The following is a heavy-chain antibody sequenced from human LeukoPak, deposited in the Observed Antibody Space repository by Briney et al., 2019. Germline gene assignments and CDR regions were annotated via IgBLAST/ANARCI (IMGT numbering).Heavy chain of an antibody. CDR2: ISSSSSNI. J-gene: IGHJ4*02. D-gene: IGHD3-9*01. V-gene: IGHV3-21*01. CDR1: GFTFSSYS. CDR3: ARAYDILTGDGLDY. Sequence: PGGSLRLSCAASGFTFSSYSMHWVRPPAGKGLAGVSSISSSSSNIYYADSVKGRFTISRDNAKNSLYLQMNSPRAEDTAVYYCARAYDILTGDGLDYWGQGTLVTVSS.